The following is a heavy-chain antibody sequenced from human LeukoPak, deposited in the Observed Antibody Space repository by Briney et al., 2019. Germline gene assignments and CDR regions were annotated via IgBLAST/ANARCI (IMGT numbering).Heavy chain of an antibody. CDR1: GYTFTSYG. CDR2: ISAYNGNT. J-gene: IGHJ3*02. CDR3: ARVPPDIVVVVAAPPDI. V-gene: IGHV1-18*01. D-gene: IGHD2-15*01. Sequence: ASVKVSCKASGYTFTSYGISWVRQAPGQGLEWMGWISAYNGNTNYAQKLQGRVTMTTDTSTSTAYMELRSLRSDDTAVYYCARVPPDIVVVVAAPPDIWGQGAMVTVSS.